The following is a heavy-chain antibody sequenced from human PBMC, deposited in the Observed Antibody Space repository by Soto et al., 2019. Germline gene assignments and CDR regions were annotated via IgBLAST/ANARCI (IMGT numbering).Heavy chain of an antibody. CDR2: IYHSGST. J-gene: IGHJ5*02. Sequence: QVQLQESGPGLVKPSGTLSLTCAVSSGSIISSNWWSWVRQPPGKGLGWIGEIYHSGSTNYNPSLKNRDTLQLARSKDQFSRNLGPVAAADTAVYYCAREHWPVPNRFAPWGQGTLVTGFS. V-gene: IGHV4-4*02. CDR1: SGSIISSNW. D-gene: IGHD1-1*01. CDR3: AREHWPVPNRFAP.